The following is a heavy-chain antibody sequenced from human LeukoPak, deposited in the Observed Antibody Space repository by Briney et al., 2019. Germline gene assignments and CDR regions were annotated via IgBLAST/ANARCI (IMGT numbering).Heavy chain of an antibody. CDR2: IIPILGIA. CDR3: ARANGSGIYYYHYGMDV. CDR1: GGTFSSYA. V-gene: IGHV1-69*04. J-gene: IGHJ6*02. D-gene: IGHD3-10*01. Sequence: SVKVSCKASGGTFSSYAISWVRQAPGQGLEWMGRIIPILGIANYAQKFQGRVTITADKSTSTAYMELSSLRSEDTAVYYCARANGSGIYYYHYGMDVWGQGTTVTVSS.